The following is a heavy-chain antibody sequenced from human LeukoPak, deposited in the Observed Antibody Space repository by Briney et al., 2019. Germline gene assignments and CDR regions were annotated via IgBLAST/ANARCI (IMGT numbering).Heavy chain of an antibody. Sequence: SETLSLTCAVYVGSFSGYYWSWIRQPPGKGLEWIGEINHSGSTNYNPSLESRVTISVDTSKNQFSLKLSSVTAADTAVYYCARIHSGYDWGIDYWGQGTLVTVSS. D-gene: IGHD5-12*01. CDR3: ARIHSGYDWGIDY. CDR1: VGSFSGYY. J-gene: IGHJ4*02. CDR2: INHSGST. V-gene: IGHV4-34*01.